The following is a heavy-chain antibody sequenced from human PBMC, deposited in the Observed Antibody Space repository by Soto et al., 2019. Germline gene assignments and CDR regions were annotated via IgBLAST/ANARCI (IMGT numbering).Heavy chain of an antibody. Sequence: QVQLQQWGAGLLKPSETLSFTCAVYGGFVSSGSYYWSWIRQPPGKGLEWIGEMSHSGGTHFNPSLKSRVTISVDTSKNQFSLKMSSVTAADTALYYCARVERGTATTVVDAFDIWGPGTMVTVSS. CDR3: ARVERGTATTVVDAFDI. CDR2: MSHSGGT. J-gene: IGHJ3*02. CDR1: GGFVSSGSYY. D-gene: IGHD1-1*01. V-gene: IGHV4-34*01.